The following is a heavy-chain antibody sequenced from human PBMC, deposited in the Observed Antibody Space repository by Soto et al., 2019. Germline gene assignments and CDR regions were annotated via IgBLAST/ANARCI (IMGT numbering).Heavy chain of an antibody. CDR3: ARETPIDSGSYYYYAMDV. J-gene: IGHJ6*02. V-gene: IGHV6-1*01. Sequence: PSQTLSLTCAISGDSVSSNTAAWYWIRQSPSRGLEWLGRTYYRSKWYNDYAVSVKSRITMKSDTSKNQVSLQLNPVTPEDTAVYYCARETPIDSGSYYYYAMDVWGQGTTVTVSS. D-gene: IGHD6-19*01. CDR2: TYYRSKWYN. CDR1: GDSVSSNTAA.